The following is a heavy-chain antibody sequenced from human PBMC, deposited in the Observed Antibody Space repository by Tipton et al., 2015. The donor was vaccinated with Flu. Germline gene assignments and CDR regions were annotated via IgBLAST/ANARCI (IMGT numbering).Heavy chain of an antibody. V-gene: IGHV4-61*02. J-gene: IGHJ3*01. CDR1: GRPIRSGVYF. Sequence: TLSLTCPVSGRPIRSGVYFWNWLRQSAGKGLEWIGRIYANGTTNYNPSLKSRVTISVDLSTNNFFLNLTPVTAADTAIYYCARDRYFPSAFDFWGHGTLVTVSS. CDR3: ARDRYFPSAFDF. D-gene: IGHD2/OR15-2a*01. CDR2: IYANGTT.